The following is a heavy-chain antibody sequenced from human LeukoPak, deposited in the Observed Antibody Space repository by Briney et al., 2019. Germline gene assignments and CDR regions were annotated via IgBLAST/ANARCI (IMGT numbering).Heavy chain of an antibody. V-gene: IGHV3-33*01. CDR1: GFTFSSYG. Sequence: GGSLRLSCAASGFTFSSYGMHWVRQAPGKGLEWVAVIWYDGSNKYYADSVKGRFTISRDNSKNTLYLQMNSLRAEDTAVYYCARDLRGSSGWYFWGQGTLVTVSS. J-gene: IGHJ4*02. D-gene: IGHD6-19*01. CDR2: IWYDGSNK. CDR3: ARDLRGSSGWYF.